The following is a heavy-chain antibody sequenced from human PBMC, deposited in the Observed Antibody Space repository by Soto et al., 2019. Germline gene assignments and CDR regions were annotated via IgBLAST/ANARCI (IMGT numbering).Heavy chain of an antibody. D-gene: IGHD1-26*01. J-gene: IGHJ1*01. CDR1: GNTFTYRY. CDR2: ITPFNGDV. Sequence: SVKVSCKALGNTFTYRYLHWVRQAPGQALEWMGWITPFNGDVHYSQKFQERVTITRDRSINTAYMRISGLRSEDTAMYYCASGGAGSGPFTWELPDHWGQGTLVTVSS. V-gene: IGHV1-45*02. CDR3: ASGGAGSGPFTWELPDH.